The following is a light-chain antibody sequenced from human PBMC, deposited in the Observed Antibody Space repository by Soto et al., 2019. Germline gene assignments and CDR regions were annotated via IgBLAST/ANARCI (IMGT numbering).Light chain of an antibody. J-gene: IGLJ1*01. CDR3: SSYTTTSTLLV. CDR2: EVS. Sequence: QSALTQPASVSGSPGQSITISCTGTSSDIGVYIYVSWYQQHPDKAPKLMIYEVSNRPSGVSNRFSGSKSGNTASLTISGLQTEDEADYYCSSYTTTSTLLVFGTGTKLTVL. CDR1: SSDIGVYIY. V-gene: IGLV2-14*01.